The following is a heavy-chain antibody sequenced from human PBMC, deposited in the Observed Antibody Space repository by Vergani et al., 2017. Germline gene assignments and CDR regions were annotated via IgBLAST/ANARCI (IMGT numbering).Heavy chain of an antibody. V-gene: IGHV3-7*03. CDR3: ARDLDSSGWYPTWSFDY. CDR2: IKQDGSEK. J-gene: IGHJ4*02. Sequence: EVQLVESGGGLVQPGGSLRLSCAASGFTFSSYWMSWVRQAPGKGLEWVANIKQDGSEKYYVDSVKGRFTISRDNAKNSLYLQMNSLRAEDTAVYYCARDLDSSGWYPTWSFDYWGQGALVTVSS. CDR1: GFTFSSYW. D-gene: IGHD6-19*01.